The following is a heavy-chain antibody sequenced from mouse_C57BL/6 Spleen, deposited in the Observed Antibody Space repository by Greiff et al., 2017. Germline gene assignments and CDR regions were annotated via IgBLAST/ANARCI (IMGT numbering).Heavy chain of an antibody. V-gene: IGHV5-16*01. CDR3: AREGYYEYDGDAMDY. Sequence: DVKLVESEGGLVQPGSSMKLSCTASGFTFSDYYMAWVRQVPEKGLEWVANINYDGSSIYYLDSLKSRFINSRDNAKNILYLQMSSLKSEDTATYYCAREGYYEYDGDAMDYWGQGTSVPGSS. J-gene: IGHJ4*01. D-gene: IGHD2-4*01. CDR2: INYDGSSI. CDR1: GFTFSDYY.